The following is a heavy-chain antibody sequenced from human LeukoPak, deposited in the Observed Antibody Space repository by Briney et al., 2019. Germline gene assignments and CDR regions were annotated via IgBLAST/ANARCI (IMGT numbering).Heavy chain of an antibody. CDR2: IYYSGST. Sequence: SETLSLTCAVYGGSFSGYYWGWVRQPPLKGLEWIGNIYYSGSTYYNASLQSRVTISIDTSKNQFSLRLSSVTAADTAMYFCAKSGGYGLIDYWGQGTLVTVSS. D-gene: IGHD1-26*01. CDR1: GGSFSGYY. J-gene: IGHJ4*02. CDR3: AKSGGYGLIDY. V-gene: IGHV4-34*01.